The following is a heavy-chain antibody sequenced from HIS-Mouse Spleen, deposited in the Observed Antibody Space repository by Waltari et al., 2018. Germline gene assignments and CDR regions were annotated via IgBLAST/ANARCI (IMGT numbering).Heavy chain of an antibody. Sequence: QLQLQESGPGLVKPSETLSLTCTVSGGSISSSSYYWGWIRQPPGKGLEWIGSIDYSGSTYYDPSRKSRVTISVDPSKNQFSLKLSSVTAADTAVYHCAREIPYSSSWYDWYFDLWGRGTLVTVSS. CDR1: GGSISSSSYY. CDR3: AREIPYSSSWYDWYFDL. V-gene: IGHV4-39*07. J-gene: IGHJ2*01. CDR2: IDYSGST. D-gene: IGHD6-13*01.